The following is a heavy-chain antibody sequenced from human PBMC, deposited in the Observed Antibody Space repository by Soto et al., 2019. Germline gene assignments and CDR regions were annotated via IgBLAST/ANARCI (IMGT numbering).Heavy chain of an antibody. D-gene: IGHD5-18*01. CDR2: ISAYNGNT. CDR3: AREVQGQLWLRYGMDV. Sequence: GASVKVSCKASGYTFTSYGISWVRQAPGQGLEWMGWISAYNGNTNYAQKLQGRVTMTTDTSTSTAYMELRSLRSDDTAVYYCAREVQGQLWLRYGMDVWGQGTTVTVSS. J-gene: IGHJ6*02. CDR1: GYTFTSYG. V-gene: IGHV1-18*01.